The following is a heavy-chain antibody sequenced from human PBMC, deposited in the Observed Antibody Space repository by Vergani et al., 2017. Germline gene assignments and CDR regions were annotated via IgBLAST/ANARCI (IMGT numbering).Heavy chain of an antibody. Sequence: QVQLQESGPGLVKPSETLSLTCTVSGGSITNNFWSWIRRPPGKGLEWIGYIHHSGATNSKSSLRSRVSISRDTSKSSFTLRLSSVTTADTAMYYYTRGTFHFDSENYDDVFDSWGQGTMVIVSS. D-gene: IGHD3-16*01. V-gene: IGHV4-59*01. CDR3: TRGTFHFDSENYDDVFDS. CDR2: IHHSGAT. CDR1: GGSITNNF. J-gene: IGHJ3*02.